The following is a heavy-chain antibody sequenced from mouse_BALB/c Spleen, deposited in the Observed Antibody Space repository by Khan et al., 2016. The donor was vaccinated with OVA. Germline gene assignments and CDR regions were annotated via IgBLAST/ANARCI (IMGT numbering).Heavy chain of an antibody. Sequence: VELVESGPELVKPGASVKMSCKASGYTFTYYVITWVKQRTGQGLEWIGEIYPGSDNAYYNERFKGKATLTADKSSNTTHMQLSSLTSEGSAVYFCARGDGYYVYFDYWGQGTTLTVSS. CDR1: GYTFTYYV. CDR2: IYPGSDNA. D-gene: IGHD2-3*01. J-gene: IGHJ2*01. V-gene: IGHV1-81*01. CDR3: ARGDGYYVYFDY.